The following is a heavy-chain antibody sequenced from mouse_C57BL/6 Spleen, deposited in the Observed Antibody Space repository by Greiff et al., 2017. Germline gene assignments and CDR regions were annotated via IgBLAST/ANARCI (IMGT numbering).Heavy chain of an antibody. V-gene: IGHV1-81*01. CDR3: ASPNWDEDY. D-gene: IGHD4-1*01. J-gene: IGHJ2*01. CDR1: GYTFTSYG. Sequence: VQRVESGAELARPGASVKLSCKASGYTFTSYGISWVKQRTGQGLEWIGEIYPRSGNTYYNEKFKGKATLTADKSSSTAYMELRSLTSEDSAVYFCASPNWDEDYWGQGTTLTVSS. CDR2: IYPRSGNT.